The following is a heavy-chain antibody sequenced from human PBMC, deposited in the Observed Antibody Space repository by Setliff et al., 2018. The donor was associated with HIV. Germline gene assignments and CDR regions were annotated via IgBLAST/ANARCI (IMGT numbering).Heavy chain of an antibody. CDR2: ISWNSGSI. D-gene: IGHD4-17*01. J-gene: IGHJ1*01. V-gene: IGHV3-9*01. Sequence: PGGSLRLSCAASGFTFDDYAMHWVRQAPGKGLEWVSGISWNSGSIYYADSVKGRFSTSRDNAKNSLYLQMNSLRTEDTAVYYCTTTYGDYVFAEYFQHWGQGTLVTVSS. CDR3: TTTYGDYVFAEYFQH. CDR1: GFTFDDYA.